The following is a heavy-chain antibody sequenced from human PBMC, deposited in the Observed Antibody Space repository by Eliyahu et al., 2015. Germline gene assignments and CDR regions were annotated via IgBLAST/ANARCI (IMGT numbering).Heavy chain of an antibody. CDR1: GYTFXXYY. D-gene: IGHD6-13*01. Sequence: QVQLVQSGAEVKKPGASVKVSCKXSGYTFXXYYMXWVRQAPGQGLEXMGIINPXGGSTSYAQKFQGRVTMTRDTSTSTVYMELSSLRSEDTAVYYCAVLAQGIAAAGTNFDYWGQGTLVTVSS. CDR2: INPXGGST. J-gene: IGHJ4*02. CDR3: AVLAQGIAAAGTNFDY. V-gene: IGHV1-46*01.